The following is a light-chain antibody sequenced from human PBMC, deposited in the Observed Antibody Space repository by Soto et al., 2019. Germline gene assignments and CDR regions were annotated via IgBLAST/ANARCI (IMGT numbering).Light chain of an antibody. Sequence: DIQMTQSPSSLSASVGDRVTITCQASQDISNYLNWYQQKPGKAPKLLIYDASNLETGDPSRFSGSGSVTDFTFTISSLQPEDIGTYYCQQYDKLPLTFGGGTKVEIK. V-gene: IGKV1-33*01. CDR1: QDISNY. CDR2: DAS. CDR3: QQYDKLPLT. J-gene: IGKJ4*01.